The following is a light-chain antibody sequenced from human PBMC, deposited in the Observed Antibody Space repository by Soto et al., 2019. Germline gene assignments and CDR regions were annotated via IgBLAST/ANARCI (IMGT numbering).Light chain of an antibody. CDR2: AAS. CDR3: QQYYSYPQT. J-gene: IGKJ1*01. Sequence: DIQMTQSPSTLSASVGDRVTVTCRASQSVSGWLAWYQQKPGKAPKLLIYAASTLQSGVPSRFSGSGSGTDFTLTISCLQSEDFATYYCQQYYSYPQTCGQGTKGDIK. V-gene: IGKV1-5*01. CDR1: QSVSGW.